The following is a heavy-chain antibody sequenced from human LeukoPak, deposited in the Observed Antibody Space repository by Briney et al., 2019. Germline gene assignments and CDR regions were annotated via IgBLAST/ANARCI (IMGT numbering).Heavy chain of an antibody. CDR3: AKVWAGTNFYLDY. Sequence: SETLSLTCTVSGASVSSHYWTWIRQPPGKGLEWIGYISHRRYTDYNPSLKSRVTISVDTSENQLSLRVNSLTAADTAVYYCAKVWAGTNFYLDYWGQGILVTVSS. J-gene: IGHJ4*02. CDR2: ISHRRYT. CDR1: GASVSSHY. D-gene: IGHD3-10*01. V-gene: IGHV4-59*02.